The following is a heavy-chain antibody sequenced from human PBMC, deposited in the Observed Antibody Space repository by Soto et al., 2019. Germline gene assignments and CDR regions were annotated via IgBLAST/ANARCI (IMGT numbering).Heavy chain of an antibody. CDR3: ARTSSGKKISPRYYYYYYMGV. D-gene: IGHD3-10*01. J-gene: IGHJ6*03. V-gene: IGHV5-51*01. Sequence: GESLKISCKGSGYSFTSYWIGWVRQMPGKGLEWMGIIYPGDSDTRYSPSFQGQVTISADKSISTAYLQWSSLKASDTAMYYCARTSSGKKISPRYYYYYYMGVWGKGTTVTVSS. CDR1: GYSFTSYW. CDR2: IYPGDSDT.